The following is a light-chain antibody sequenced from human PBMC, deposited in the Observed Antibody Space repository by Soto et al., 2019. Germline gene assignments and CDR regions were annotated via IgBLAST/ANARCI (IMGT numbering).Light chain of an antibody. CDR3: MQPLENFRT. V-gene: IGKV2-28*01. Sequence: IVMTQSPLSLSVTPGEAASISCMSSARLLHKNGYNYVDWYMQKPGQSPQLLIYLGSNRASGVPDRFSGSGSDTYFTLEISRVEADDVGVYYCMQPLENFRTIVQGTKL. CDR2: LGS. CDR1: ARLLHKNGYNY. J-gene: IGKJ1*01.